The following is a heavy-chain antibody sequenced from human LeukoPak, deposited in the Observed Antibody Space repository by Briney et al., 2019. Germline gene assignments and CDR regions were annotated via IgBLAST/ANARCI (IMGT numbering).Heavy chain of an antibody. V-gene: IGHV3-13*01. Sequence: SGGSLRLSCAASGFTFSNYDMHWVRQATGKGLEWVSAIGTAGDTYYPGSVKGRFTISRENAKNSLYLQMNSLRAGDTAVYYCARGGSRNRGSDAFDIWGQGTMVTVSS. D-gene: IGHD1-26*01. CDR2: IGTAGDT. J-gene: IGHJ3*02. CDR1: GFTFSNYD. CDR3: ARGGSRNRGSDAFDI.